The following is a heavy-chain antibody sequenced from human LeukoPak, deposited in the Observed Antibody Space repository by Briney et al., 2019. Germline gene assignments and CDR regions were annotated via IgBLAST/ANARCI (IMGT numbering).Heavy chain of an antibody. V-gene: IGHV3-30*02. CDR3: AKWTYSSSWFDY. Sequence: GGSLRLSCAASGFTFSSYGMHWVRQAPGKGLEWVAFIRYDGSNKYYADSVKGRFTISRDNSKNTLYLQMNSLRADDTAVYYCAKWTYSSSWFDYWGQGTLVTVSS. J-gene: IGHJ5*01. CDR2: IRYDGSNK. CDR1: GFTFSSYG. D-gene: IGHD6-13*01.